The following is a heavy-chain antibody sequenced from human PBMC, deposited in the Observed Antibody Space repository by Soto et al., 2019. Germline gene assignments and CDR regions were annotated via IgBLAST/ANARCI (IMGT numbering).Heavy chain of an antibody. Sequence: PGGSLRLSCEASGFTFSAFGMHWVRQAPGKGLEWVAIISYDGILKYYADSVKGRFTISRDTSKSALYLQMNSLRPEDTAVYYCAKDRVPELRHFYYGMDVWGQGTTVTVSS. CDR1: GFTFSAFG. D-gene: IGHD1-7*01. J-gene: IGHJ6*02. CDR3: AKDRVPELRHFYYGMDV. V-gene: IGHV3-30*18. CDR2: ISYDGILK.